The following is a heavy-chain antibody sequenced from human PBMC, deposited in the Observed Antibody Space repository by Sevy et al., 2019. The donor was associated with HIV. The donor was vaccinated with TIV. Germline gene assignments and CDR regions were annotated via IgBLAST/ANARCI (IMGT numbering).Heavy chain of an antibody. Sequence: GGSLRLSCAASAFTFSAHAMHWVRQAPGKGLEWVAVISYDDGSNRNYADSVKGRFTISRDNSKNTVYLQMNSLRPEDTAVYYCARDSGYCGGDCYGPGGYWGQGTLVTVSS. D-gene: IGHD2-21*02. CDR3: ARDSGYCGGDCYGPGGY. CDR2: ISYDDGSNR. V-gene: IGHV3-30-3*01. J-gene: IGHJ4*02. CDR1: AFTFSAHA.